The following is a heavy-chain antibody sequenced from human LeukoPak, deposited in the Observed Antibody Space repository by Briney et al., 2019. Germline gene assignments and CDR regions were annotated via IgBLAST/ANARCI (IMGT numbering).Heavy chain of an antibody. J-gene: IGHJ1*01. CDR1: GFTFSSYG. V-gene: IGHV3-23*01. CDR2: ISPSGGIT. CDR3: AKDDAWGRYKD. Sequence: GGSLRLSCAASGFTFSSYGMTWVRQAPGKGLEWVSGISPSGGITYYTDSVKGRFTISRDNSKNTVSLQMNSLRGEDTAVYYCAKDDAWGRYKDWGQGTLITVSS. D-gene: IGHD3-16*01.